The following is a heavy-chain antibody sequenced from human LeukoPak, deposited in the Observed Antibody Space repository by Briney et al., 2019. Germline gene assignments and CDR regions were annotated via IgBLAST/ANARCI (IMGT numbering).Heavy chain of an antibody. V-gene: IGHV1-3*01. J-gene: IGHJ4*02. D-gene: IGHD2-15*01. CDR2: INAGNGNT. CDR3: AIGYCSGGSCYVFDY. Sequence: ASVKVSCKASGYTFSSYAMHWVRQAPGQRLEWMGWINAGNGNTKYSQKFQGRVTTTRDTSASTAYMELSSLRSEDTAVYYCAIGYCSGGSCYVFDYWGQGTLVTVSS. CDR1: GYTFSSYA.